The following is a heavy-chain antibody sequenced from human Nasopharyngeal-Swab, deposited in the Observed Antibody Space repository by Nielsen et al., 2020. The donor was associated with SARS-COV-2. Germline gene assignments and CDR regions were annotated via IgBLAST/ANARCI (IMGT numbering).Heavy chain of an antibody. CDR3: ARHWSDPGNWFDP. Sequence: GESLKISCKGSGYSLTSYWISWGRQMPGKGLEWMGRIDPSDSYTNYSPSFQGHVTISADKSISTAYLQWSSLKASDTAMYYCARHWSDPGNWFDPWGQGTLVTVSS. CDR1: GYSLTSYW. J-gene: IGHJ5*02. CDR2: IDPSDSYT. V-gene: IGHV5-10-1*01.